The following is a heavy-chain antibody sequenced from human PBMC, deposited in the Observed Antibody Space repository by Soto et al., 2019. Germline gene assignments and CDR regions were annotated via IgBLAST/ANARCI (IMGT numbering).Heavy chain of an antibody. J-gene: IGHJ4*02. V-gene: IGHV1-8*01. CDR2: MNPNSGNT. Sequence: ASVKVSCKASGYTFTSYDINWVRQATGQGLEWMGWMNPNSGNTGYAQKFQGRVTMTRNTSISTAYMELSSVTAADTAVYYCARVNDFTYIFDYWGQGTLVTVSS. CDR1: GYTFTSYD. CDR3: ARVNDFTYIFDY. D-gene: IGHD3-3*01.